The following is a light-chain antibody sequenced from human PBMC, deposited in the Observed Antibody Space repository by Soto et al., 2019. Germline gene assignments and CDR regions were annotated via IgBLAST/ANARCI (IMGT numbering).Light chain of an antibody. CDR1: SSNIGSNY. J-gene: IGLJ1*01. Sequence: QLVLTQPPSASGTPGQRVTISCSGSSSNIGSNYVYWYQHLPGTAPKLLISRDNQRPSGVPDRFSGSKSATSASLAISGLRSEDEADYFCAAWDDSLSGLYVFGTGTKLTVL. CDR2: RDN. CDR3: AAWDDSLSGLYV. V-gene: IGLV1-47*01.